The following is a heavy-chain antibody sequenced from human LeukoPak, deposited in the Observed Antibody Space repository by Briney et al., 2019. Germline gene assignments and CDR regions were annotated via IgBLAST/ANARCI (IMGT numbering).Heavy chain of an antibody. CDR3: ARDHYYDSNWFDP. J-gene: IGHJ5*02. CDR1: GGSPTSVGSG. CDR2: IYFRGST. Sequence: PQTLSPTCTLSGGSPTSVGSGWSWTRHHPGKGLEWIGYIYFRGSTYYNPSLKSRVTIPVDTSNNQCPLKLSSVTAADTAVYYCARDHYYDSNWFDPGGEGTLVTVPS. D-gene: IGHD3-22*01. V-gene: IGHV4-31*03.